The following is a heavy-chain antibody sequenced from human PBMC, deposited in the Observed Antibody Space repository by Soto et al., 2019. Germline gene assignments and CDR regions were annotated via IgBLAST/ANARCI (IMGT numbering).Heavy chain of an antibody. D-gene: IGHD1-1*01. CDR3: TRDRGSLGVRLYYYYYMDV. CDR1: GFTFGDYA. CDR2: IRSKAYGGTT. V-gene: IGHV3-49*03. J-gene: IGHJ6*03. Sequence: SGGSLRLSCTASGFTFGDYAMSWFRQAPGKGLEWVGFIRSKAYGGTTEYAASVKGRFTISRDDSKSIAYLQMNSLKTEDTAVYYCTRDRGSLGVRLYYYYYMDVWGKGTTVTVSS.